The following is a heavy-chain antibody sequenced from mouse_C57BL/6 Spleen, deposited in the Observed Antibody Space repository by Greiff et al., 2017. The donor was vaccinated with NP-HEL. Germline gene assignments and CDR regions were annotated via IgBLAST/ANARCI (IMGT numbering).Heavy chain of an antibody. D-gene: IGHD3-3*01. V-gene: IGHV5-17*01. CDR1: GFTFSDYG. CDR3: ARGDPGQAY. Sequence: DVMLVESGGGLVKPGGSLKLSCAASGFTFSDYGMHWVRQAPETGLEWVAYISSGSSTIYYADTVKGRFTISRDNAKNTLFLQMTSLRSEDTAMYYCARGDPGQAYWGQGTLVTVSA. J-gene: IGHJ3*01. CDR2: ISSGSSTI.